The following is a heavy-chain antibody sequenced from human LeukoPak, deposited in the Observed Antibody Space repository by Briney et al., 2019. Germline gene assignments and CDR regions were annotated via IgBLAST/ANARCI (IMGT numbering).Heavy chain of an antibody. V-gene: IGHV4-39*01. J-gene: IGHJ6*02. CDR1: GGSISSSSYY. CDR3: AKGNVDLHYYYYGMDV. Sequence: SETLSLTCTVSGGSISSSSYYWGWIRQPPGKGLEWIGSIYYSGSTYYNPSLKSRVTISVDTSKNQFSLKLSSVTAADTAVYYCAKGNVDLHYYYYGMDVWGQGTTVTVSS. D-gene: IGHD1-1*01. CDR2: IYYSGST.